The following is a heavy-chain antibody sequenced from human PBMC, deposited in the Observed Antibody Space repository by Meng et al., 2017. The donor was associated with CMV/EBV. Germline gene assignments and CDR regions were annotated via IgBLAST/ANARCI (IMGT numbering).Heavy chain of an antibody. D-gene: IGHD6-6*01. Sequence: LSLTCAASGFTFSSYAMHWVRQAPGKGLEWVAVISYDGSNKYYADSVKGRFTISRDNSKNTLYLQMNSLRAEDTAVYYCASRIAARRRVYDAFDIWGQGTMVTVSS. V-gene: IGHV3-30-3*01. CDR3: ASRIAARRRVYDAFDI. CDR2: ISYDGSNK. J-gene: IGHJ3*02. CDR1: GFTFSSYA.